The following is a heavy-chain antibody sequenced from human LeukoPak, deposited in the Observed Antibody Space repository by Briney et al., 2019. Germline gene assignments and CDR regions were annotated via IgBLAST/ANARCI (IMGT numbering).Heavy chain of an antibody. Sequence: AGGSLRLSCTGSGFTFRTYAFSWVRQAPGKGLEWVSATGSNGVTYYADSVKGRFTISRDNSKNALYLQMNGLRADDTAVYYCGIRDTSDYYVFGGRETRVTVP. V-gene: IGHV3-23*01. CDR1: GFTFRTYA. CDR2: TGSNGVT. D-gene: IGHD3-22*01. CDR3: GIRDTSDYYVF. J-gene: IGHJ4*02.